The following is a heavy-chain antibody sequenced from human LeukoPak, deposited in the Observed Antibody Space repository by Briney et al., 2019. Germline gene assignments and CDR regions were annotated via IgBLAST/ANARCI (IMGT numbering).Heavy chain of an antibody. CDR2: IYGSGST. J-gene: IGHJ5*02. Sequence: SETLSLTCTVSGGSISSGSHYWSWIRQPAGKGLEWIGRIYGSGSTNYNPSLKSRVTISVDTSKNQFSLELSAVTAADTAVYYCARAGLVKRRNWFDPWGQGTLVTVSS. D-gene: IGHD6-6*01. CDR3: ARAGLVKRRNWFDP. V-gene: IGHV4-61*02. CDR1: GGSISSGSHY.